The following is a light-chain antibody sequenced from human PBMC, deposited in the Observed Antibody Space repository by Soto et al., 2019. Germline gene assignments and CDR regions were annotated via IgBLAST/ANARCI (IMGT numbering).Light chain of an antibody. CDR3: QQYINWPRT. CDR2: GAS. J-gene: IGKJ1*01. V-gene: IGKV3-15*01. Sequence: EIVMTQSPATLSVSPGERATLSCRASQSVSSNLAWYQQKPGQAPRLLMYGASTRATGIPVRFSGSGSGTEFTLIISSLQSEDFAVYYCQQYINWPRTFGQGTKVEIK. CDR1: QSVSSN.